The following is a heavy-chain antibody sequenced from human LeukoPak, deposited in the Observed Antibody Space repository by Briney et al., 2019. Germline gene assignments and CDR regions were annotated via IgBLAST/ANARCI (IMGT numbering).Heavy chain of an antibody. J-gene: IGHJ6*03. D-gene: IGHD3-10*01. CDR3: ARGHRGPKSKPHYYYMDV. CDR1: GYTFTSYA. V-gene: IGHV1-8*03. Sequence: GASVKVSCKASGYTFTSYAINWVRQATGQGLEWMGWMNPNSGNTGYAQKFQGRVTITRNTSISTAYMELSSLRSEDTTVYSCARGHRGPKSKPHYYYMDVWGKGTTVTASS. CDR2: MNPNSGNT.